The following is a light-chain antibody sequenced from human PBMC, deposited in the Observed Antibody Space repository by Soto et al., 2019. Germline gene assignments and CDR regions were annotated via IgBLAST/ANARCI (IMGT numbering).Light chain of an antibody. CDR3: RQHNSYPYT. J-gene: IGKJ2*01. V-gene: IGKV1-17*01. CDR2: AAS. Sequence: DIQMTQSPSPLSASAGDRVSITCRASQGTTRDLAWYQQKPGTAPKRLIYAASSLQSGVPSRFSGSGSGTEFTLTISSLQPEDFATYYCRQHNSYPYTFGQGTRLEIK. CDR1: QGTTRD.